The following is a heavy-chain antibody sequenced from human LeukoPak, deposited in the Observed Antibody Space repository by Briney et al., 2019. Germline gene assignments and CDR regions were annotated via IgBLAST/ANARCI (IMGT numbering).Heavy chain of an antibody. V-gene: IGHV3-30*02. CDR1: GFTFSNYG. CDR2: IRYDGSNK. J-gene: IGHJ5*02. D-gene: IGHD3-16*01. CDR3: ARDRGYWFDP. Sequence: GGSLRPSCAASGFTFSNYGMHRVRQAPGKGLEWVAFIRYDGSNKYYADSVKGRFTISRDNAKNSLYLQMNSLRAEDTAVYYCARDRGYWFDPWGQGTLVTVSS.